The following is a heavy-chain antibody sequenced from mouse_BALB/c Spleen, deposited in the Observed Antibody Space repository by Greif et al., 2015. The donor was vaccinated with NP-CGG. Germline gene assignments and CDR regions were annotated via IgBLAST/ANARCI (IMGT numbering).Heavy chain of an antibody. V-gene: IGHV5-17*02. D-gene: IGHD1-1*01. Sequence: EVQGVESGGGLVQPGGSRKLSCAASGFTFSSFGMHWVRQAPEKGLEWVAYISSGSSTIYYADTVKGRFTISRDNPKNTLFLQMTSLRFEDTAMYYCARRSITTVVDWYFDVWGAGTTVTVSS. J-gene: IGHJ1*01. CDR1: GFTFSSFG. CDR2: ISSGSSTI. CDR3: ARRSITTVVDWYFDV.